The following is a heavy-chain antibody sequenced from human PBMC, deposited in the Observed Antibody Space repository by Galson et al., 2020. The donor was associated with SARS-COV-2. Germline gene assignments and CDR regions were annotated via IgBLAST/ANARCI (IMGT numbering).Heavy chain of an antibody. CDR1: GYTLSRYG. CDR2: ISAFNGNT. D-gene: IGHD2-21*01. CDR3: ASSLRYFAGYLDY. V-gene: IGHV1-18*04. Sequence: ASVTVSCKASGYTLSRYGISWVRQAPGQGPEWMGWISAFNGNTNYAQNLQGRVTMTTDTSTRTAYMELRSLRSADTAVYYCASSLRYFAGYLDYWGQGTLVTVPS. J-gene: IGHJ4*02.